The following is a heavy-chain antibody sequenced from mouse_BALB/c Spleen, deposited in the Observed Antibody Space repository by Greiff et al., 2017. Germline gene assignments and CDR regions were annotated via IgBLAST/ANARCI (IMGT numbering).Heavy chain of an antibody. J-gene: IGHJ1*01. CDR3: ARGDYYGSSWYFDV. D-gene: IGHD1-1*01. V-gene: IGHV1-26*01. Sequence: VQLQQSGPELVKPGASVKISCKASGYSFTGYYMHWVKQSHVKSLEWIGRINPYNGATSYNQNFKDKASLTVDKSSSTAYMELHSLTSEDSAVYYCARGDYYGSSWYFDVWGAGTTVTVSS. CDR2: INPYNGAT. CDR1: GYSFTGYY.